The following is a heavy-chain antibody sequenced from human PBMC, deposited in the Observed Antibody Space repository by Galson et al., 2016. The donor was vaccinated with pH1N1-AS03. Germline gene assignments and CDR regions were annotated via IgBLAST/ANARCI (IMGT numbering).Heavy chain of an antibody. CDR3: TSGMVELDY. CDR2: IDQDGSEK. V-gene: IGHV3-7*01. CDR1: GFRFIDYW. Sequence: SLRLSCAASGFRFIDYWMTWVRQAPGKGLEWVANIDQDGSEKYYMDSVEGRFTISRDNAKNSLSLQMNSLRSEDTAVYYCTSGMVELDYWGPGTLVTVSS. J-gene: IGHJ4*02. D-gene: IGHD3-10*01.